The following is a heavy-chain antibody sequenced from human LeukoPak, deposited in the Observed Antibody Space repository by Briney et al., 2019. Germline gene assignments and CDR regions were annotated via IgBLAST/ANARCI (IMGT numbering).Heavy chain of an antibody. CDR2: FDPEDGET. CDR3: ATAEARARGVIISDLYYYYGMDV. D-gene: IGHD3-10*01. V-gene: IGHV1-24*01. Sequence: XXXMHWVRQAPGKGLEWMGGFDPEDGETIYAQKFQGRVPMTEDTSTDTAYMELSSLRSEDTAVYYCATAEARARGVIISDLYYYYGMDVWGQGTTVTVSS. CDR1: XXX. J-gene: IGHJ6*02.